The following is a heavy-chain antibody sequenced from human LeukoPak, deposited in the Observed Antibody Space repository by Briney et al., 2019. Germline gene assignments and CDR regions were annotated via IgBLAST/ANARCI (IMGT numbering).Heavy chain of an antibody. J-gene: IGHJ5*02. Sequence: GESLKISCKGSGYFFTNYWIGWVRQMPGKGLEWMGIIHPGDSDTTYSPSFQGQVTISADKSISTAYLQWSSLKASDTAMYYCARFDYYDSSGPRWFDPWGQGTLVTVSS. V-gene: IGHV5-51*01. CDR3: ARFDYYDSSGPRWFDP. D-gene: IGHD3-22*01. CDR1: GYFFTNYW. CDR2: IHPGDSDT.